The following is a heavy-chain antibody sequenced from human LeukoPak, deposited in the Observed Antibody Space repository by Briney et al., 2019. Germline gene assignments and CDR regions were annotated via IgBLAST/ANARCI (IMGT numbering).Heavy chain of an antibody. CDR3: ARHDGGYGPFDY. D-gene: IGHD4-23*01. V-gene: IGHV3-53*01. CDR2: IYSDGTT. CDR1: GFTVSNNY. J-gene: IGHJ4*02. Sequence: GGSLRLSCAVSGFTVSNNYMNWVRQAPGKGLEWVSVIYSDGTTDYADSVKGRFTISRDNSKSTLYVQMNSLRVEDTAVYYCARHDGGYGPFDYWGQGTPVTVSS.